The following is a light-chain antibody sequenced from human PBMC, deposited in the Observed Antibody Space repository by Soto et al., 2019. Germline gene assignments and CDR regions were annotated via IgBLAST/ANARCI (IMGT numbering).Light chain of an antibody. CDR1: SSDVGGYNY. CDR3: SSYTSSSTYV. CDR2: DVS. J-gene: IGLJ1*01. V-gene: IGLV2-14*01. Sequence: QSALTQPASVSGSPRQSITISCTGTSSDVGGYNYVSWYQQHPGKAPKLMIYDVSNRPSGVSNRFSGSKSGNTASLTISGLQAEDEADYYCSSYTSSSTYVFGTGT.